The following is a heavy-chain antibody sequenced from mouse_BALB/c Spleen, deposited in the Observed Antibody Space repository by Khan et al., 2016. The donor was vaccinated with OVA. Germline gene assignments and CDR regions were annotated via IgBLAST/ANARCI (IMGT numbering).Heavy chain of an antibody. CDR2: IWGGGGT. CDR3: ARAYYRYDGYYAMDY. CDR1: GFSLSRYN. J-gene: IGHJ4*01. Sequence: QVQLKESGPGLVAPSQSLSITCTVSGFSLSRYNIHWVRQPPGKGLEWLGMIWGGGGTDYNSTLKSRLSISKDNSKSQVFLKKNSLQTDDSAMDXCARAYYRYDGYYAMDYWGQGTSVTVSS. V-gene: IGHV2-6-4*01. D-gene: IGHD2-14*01.